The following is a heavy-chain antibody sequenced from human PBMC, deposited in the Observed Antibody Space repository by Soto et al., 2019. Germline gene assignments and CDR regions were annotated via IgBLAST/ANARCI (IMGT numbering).Heavy chain of an antibody. CDR2: IIPIFGTA. V-gene: IGHV1-69*13. Sequence: SVKVSCKASGATFSSYAISWVRQAPGQGLEWMGGIIPIFGTANYAQKFQGRVTITADGSTSTAYMELSGLRSEDTAVYYCARWAIAARPLGYFDYRGQGTLVTVSS. CDR1: GATFSSYA. D-gene: IGHD6-6*01. J-gene: IGHJ4*02. CDR3: ARWAIAARPLGYFDY.